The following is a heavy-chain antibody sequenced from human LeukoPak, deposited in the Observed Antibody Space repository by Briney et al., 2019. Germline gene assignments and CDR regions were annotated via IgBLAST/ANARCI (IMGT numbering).Heavy chain of an antibody. D-gene: IGHD2-2*01. CDR1: GFTFSSYA. Sequence: GGSLRLSCSASGFTFSSYAMHWVRQAPGKGLEYVSAISGNGGSTYYADSVKGRFTISRDNSKNTLYLQMSSLRAEDTAVYYCVKVLRAHCSSTSCYDYFDYWGQGTLVTVSS. CDR2: ISGNGGST. V-gene: IGHV3-64D*06. J-gene: IGHJ4*02. CDR3: VKVLRAHCSSTSCYDYFDY.